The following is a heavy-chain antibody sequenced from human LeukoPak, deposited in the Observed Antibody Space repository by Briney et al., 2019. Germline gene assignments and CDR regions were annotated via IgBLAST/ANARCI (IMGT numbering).Heavy chain of an antibody. Sequence: EASVKVSCKASGYTFTSYAMNWVRQAPGQRLEWMGWVNTGNGDTRYSQKFQDRITLTRDTSASTAYMELASLRSEDTAVYYCAGGGGGLGIFAYWGQEPRVTFP. V-gene: IGHV1-3*04. D-gene: IGHD3-16*01. J-gene: IGHJ4*02. CDR2: VNTGNGDT. CDR3: AGGGGGLGIFAY. CDR1: GYTFTSYA.